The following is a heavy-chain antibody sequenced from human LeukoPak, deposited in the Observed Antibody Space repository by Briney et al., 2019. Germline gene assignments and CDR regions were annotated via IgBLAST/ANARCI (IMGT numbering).Heavy chain of an antibody. J-gene: IGHJ4*02. D-gene: IGHD3-10*01. CDR2: ISYDGSNK. Sequence: PGRSLRLSCAASGFTFSSYAMHWGRQAPGKGLEWVAVISYDGSNKYYADSVKGRFTISRDNSKNTLYLQMNSLRAKDTAVYYCAGTMVRGVRGAVGYWGQGTLVTVFS. CDR1: GFTFSSYA. CDR3: AGTMVRGVRGAVGY. V-gene: IGHV3-30*04.